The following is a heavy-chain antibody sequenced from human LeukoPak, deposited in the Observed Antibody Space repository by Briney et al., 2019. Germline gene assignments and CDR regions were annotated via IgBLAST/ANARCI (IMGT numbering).Heavy chain of an antibody. CDR3: ARAGLKINIAANL. CDR2: INQDGSEK. V-gene: IGHV3-7*03. J-gene: IGHJ5*02. Sequence: GGSLRLSCTASGFTFSGHWMSWVRQAPGKGLEWVANINQDGSEKYYVDSVKGRFTISRDNAKNSLYLQKNSLRAEDTAVYSFARAGLKINIAANLWGQGTLVTVSP. D-gene: IGHD2-15*01. CDR1: GFTFSGHW.